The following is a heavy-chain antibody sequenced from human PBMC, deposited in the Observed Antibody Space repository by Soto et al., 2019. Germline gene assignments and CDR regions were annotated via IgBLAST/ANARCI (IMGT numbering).Heavy chain of an antibody. CDR2: VFHTGFT. Sequence: LSLTCAVSGGSVSGSYYYWAWLRQSPGKGPEWIGSVFHTGFTSYNPSLESRVSVSVDTSKSQFSLKLSAVTASDTAVYYCATSQKGYNWNYFDHWGQGALVTVSS. CDR1: GGSVSGSYYY. D-gene: IGHD1-1*01. V-gene: IGHV4-39*01. CDR3: ATSQKGYNWNYFDH. J-gene: IGHJ4*02.